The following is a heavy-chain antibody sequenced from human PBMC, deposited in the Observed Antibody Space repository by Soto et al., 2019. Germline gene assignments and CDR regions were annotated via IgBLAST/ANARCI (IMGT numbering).Heavy chain of an antibody. Sequence: GGSLRLSCSASGFTFTTYPMHWVRQAPGKGLEYVSGITPNWDNTYYADSVKGRFSISRDNSKNTLYLQMNSLRAEDTAVYYCARSGYYLADAFDIWGQGTMVTVSS. CDR2: ITPNWDNT. CDR1: GFTFTTYP. V-gene: IGHV3-64*04. J-gene: IGHJ3*02. D-gene: IGHD3-3*01. CDR3: ARSGYYLADAFDI.